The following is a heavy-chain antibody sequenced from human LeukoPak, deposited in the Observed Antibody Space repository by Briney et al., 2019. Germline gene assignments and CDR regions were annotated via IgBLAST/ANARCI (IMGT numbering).Heavy chain of an antibody. V-gene: IGHV3-33*01. D-gene: IGHD3-9*01. CDR3: ARELGYDILTGYYKDYYDGMDV. CDR2: IWYDGSNK. J-gene: IGHJ6*02. Sequence: GGSLRLSGAASGFTFSSFGMHWVLQAPGKGLEWVAVIWYDGSNKYYADSVKGRFTISRDNSKNTLYLQMNSLRAEDTAVYYCARELGYDILTGYYKDYYDGMDVWGQGTTVTVSS. CDR1: GFTFSSFG.